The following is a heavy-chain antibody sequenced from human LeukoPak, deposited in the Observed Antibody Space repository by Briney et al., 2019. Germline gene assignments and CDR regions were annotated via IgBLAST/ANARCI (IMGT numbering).Heavy chain of an antibody. D-gene: IGHD4-17*01. J-gene: IGHJ4*02. Sequence: GESLKISCKASGYTFNKNYIAWVRQVSGKGLEWMGIIYPGDSDTRYSPSFQGHVTISADESISTAFLQWSSVEATDSAMYYCGRGNQKYGDYVRDWGQGTLVTISS. CDR1: GYTFNKNY. CDR3: GRGNQKYGDYVRD. CDR2: IYPGDSDT. V-gene: IGHV5-51*01.